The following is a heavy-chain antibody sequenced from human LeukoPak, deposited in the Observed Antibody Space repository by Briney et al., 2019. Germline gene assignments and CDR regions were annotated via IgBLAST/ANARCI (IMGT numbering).Heavy chain of an antibody. CDR1: GFSFSSYG. D-gene: IGHD4-17*01. CDR2: IWYDGSNK. V-gene: IGHV3-33*01. CDR3: ARDPTVTTSYYFDY. Sequence: PGRSLRLSCAASGFSFSSYGMHWVRQAPGKGLVWVAVIWYDGSNKYYADSVKGRFTISRDNSKNTLYLQMNSLRAEDTAVYYCARDPTVTTSYYFDYWGQGTLVTVSS. J-gene: IGHJ4*02.